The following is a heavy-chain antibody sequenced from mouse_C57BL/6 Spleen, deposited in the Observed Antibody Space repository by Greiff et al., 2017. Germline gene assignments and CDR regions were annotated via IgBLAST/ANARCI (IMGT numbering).Heavy chain of an antibody. Sequence: EVKLVESGPGLVKPSQSLSLTCSVTGYSITSGYYWNWIRQFPGNKLEWMGYISYDGSNNYNPSLKNRISITRDTSKNQFFLKLNSLTTEDTATYYCARETSLYYGNSYAMDYWGQGTSVTVSS. CDR1: GYSITSGYY. D-gene: IGHD2-1*01. CDR3: ARETSLYYGNSYAMDY. V-gene: IGHV3-6*01. J-gene: IGHJ4*01. CDR2: ISYDGSN.